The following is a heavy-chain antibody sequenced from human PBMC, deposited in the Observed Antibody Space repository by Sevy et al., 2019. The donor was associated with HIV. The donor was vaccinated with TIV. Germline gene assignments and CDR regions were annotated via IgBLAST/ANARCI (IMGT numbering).Heavy chain of an antibody. CDR2: ISDTGNT. V-gene: IGHV4-30-4*08. CDR3: ARDATEYTGSSVWFDP. CDR1: GGSISSGNYY. Sequence: LSLTCTVSGGSISSGNYYWHWIRQPPGKGLEWIGYISDTGNTYYNPSLKGPVTIPVDTSNNQFSLRLTSVTAAETAVYYCARDATEYTGSSVWFDPWGQGTLVTVSS. J-gene: IGHJ5*02. D-gene: IGHD6-6*01.